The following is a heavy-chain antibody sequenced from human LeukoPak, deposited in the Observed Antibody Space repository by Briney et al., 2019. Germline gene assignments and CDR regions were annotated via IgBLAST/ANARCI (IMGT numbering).Heavy chain of an antibody. CDR3: AREAYYYDSSGYLDY. J-gene: IGHJ4*02. V-gene: IGHV3-74*01. CDR1: GFTFGNSW. D-gene: IGHD3-22*01. Sequence: GGSLRLSCAASGFTFGNSWMHWVRQAPGKGLVWVSRINSDGSSTSYADSVKGRFTVSRDNAKNTLDPQMNSLRAEDTAVYYCAREAYYYDSSGYLDYWGQGTLVTVSS. CDR2: INSDGSST.